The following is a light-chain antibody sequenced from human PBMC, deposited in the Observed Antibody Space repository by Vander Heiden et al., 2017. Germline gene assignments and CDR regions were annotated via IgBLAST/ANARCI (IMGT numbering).Light chain of an antibody. Sequence: DIQITQSPSTLSASVGDRVTITCRASQSISSWLAWYQQKPGKAPKLLIYKASILDSGVPSRFSGSASAAEFTLTISILHPDDFTTYYCQEENGYSWTFGQGTRLEIK. CDR2: KAS. J-gene: IGKJ1*01. CDR1: QSISSW. CDR3: QEENGYSWT. V-gene: IGKV1-5*03.